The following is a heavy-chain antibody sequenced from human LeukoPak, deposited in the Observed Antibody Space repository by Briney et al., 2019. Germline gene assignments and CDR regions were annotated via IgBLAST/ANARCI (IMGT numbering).Heavy chain of an antibody. V-gene: IGHV4-38-2*02. Sequence: SETLSLTCTVSGHSISRGYYWGWTRQPPGKGLQWIGSIYHSGSAYYNASLRSRLTLSVDTSKNQLSLKLTSVTAADTAVYYCARVQFDFWSGSKNYYFDYWGQGTLITVFS. J-gene: IGHJ4*02. CDR3: ARVQFDFWSGSKNYYFDY. D-gene: IGHD3-3*01. CDR2: IYHSGSA. CDR1: GHSISRGYY.